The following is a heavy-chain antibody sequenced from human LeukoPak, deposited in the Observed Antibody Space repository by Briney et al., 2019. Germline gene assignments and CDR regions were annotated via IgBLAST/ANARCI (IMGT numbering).Heavy chain of an antibody. CDR2: IYSGGST. V-gene: IGHV3-53*01. CDR3: ARAGGVIKPLDY. CDR1: GFTVSSNY. D-gene: IGHD2/OR15-2a*01. J-gene: IGHJ4*02. Sequence: GGSLRLSCAASGFTVSSNYMSWVRQAPGKGLEWVSVIYSGGSTYYADSVKGRFTISRDNSKNTLFLQMNSLRAEDTAVYYCARAGGVIKPLDYWGQGTLVTVSS.